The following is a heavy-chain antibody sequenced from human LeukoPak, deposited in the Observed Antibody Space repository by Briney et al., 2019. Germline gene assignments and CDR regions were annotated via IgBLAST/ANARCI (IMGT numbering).Heavy chain of an antibody. V-gene: IGHV4-4*07. D-gene: IGHD3-16*01. CDR2: IHTSGST. J-gene: IGHJ5*02. CDR1: GGSISSYY. CDR3: ARDGGYNWFDP. Sequence: SETLSLTCTVSGGSISSYYWNWIRQPAGKGLEWIGRIHTSGSTNYNPSLKSRVTISVDTSKNQFSLKLSSVTAADTAVYYCARDGGYNWFDPWGQGTLVTVSS.